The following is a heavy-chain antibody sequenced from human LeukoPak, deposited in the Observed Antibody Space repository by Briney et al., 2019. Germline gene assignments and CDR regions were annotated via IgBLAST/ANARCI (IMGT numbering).Heavy chain of an antibody. CDR2: INPNSGGT. CDR3: ARDLRPSSGWFDP. D-gene: IGHD2-2*01. J-gene: IGHJ5*02. CDR1: GYTFTAYY. Sequence: ALVKVSCKASGYTFTAYYMHWVRQAPGQGLEWMGWINPNSGGTNYAQKFQDRVTMTRDTSISTAYMELSRLRSDDTAVYYCARDLRPSSGWFDPWGQGTLVTVSS. V-gene: IGHV1-2*02.